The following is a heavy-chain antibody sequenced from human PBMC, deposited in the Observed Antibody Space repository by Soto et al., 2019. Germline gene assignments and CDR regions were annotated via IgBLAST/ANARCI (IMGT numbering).Heavy chain of an antibody. J-gene: IGHJ6*02. CDR2: ISAYNGNT. Sequence: QVQLVQSGAEVKKPGASVKVSCKASGYTFTSYGISWVRQAPGQGLEWMGWISAYNGNTNYAQKLQGRVTMTTDTSTSTAYMELRSLRSDDTAVYYCATGANIVVVPAAMWGDDGMDVWGQGTTVTVSS. CDR1: GYTFTSYG. D-gene: IGHD2-2*01. CDR3: ATGANIVVVPAAMWGDDGMDV. V-gene: IGHV1-18*04.